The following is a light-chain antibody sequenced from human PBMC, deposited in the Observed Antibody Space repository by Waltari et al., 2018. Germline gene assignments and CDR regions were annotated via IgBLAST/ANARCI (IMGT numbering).Light chain of an antibody. Sequence: QSVLTQPPSASGTPGQRVTISCSGSRSNIGSNYVYWFQQFPGTAPKLLMYRKNQRPSGAPAPFSGSKSGTSASLAISGLRSEDEADYYCAAWDDSLRGVLFGGGTKLTVL. CDR2: RKN. J-gene: IGLJ2*01. V-gene: IGLV1-47*01. CDR3: AAWDDSLRGVL. CDR1: RSNIGSNY.